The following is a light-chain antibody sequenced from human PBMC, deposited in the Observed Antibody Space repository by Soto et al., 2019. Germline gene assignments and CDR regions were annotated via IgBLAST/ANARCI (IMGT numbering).Light chain of an antibody. CDR2: GAY. V-gene: IGKV3-15*01. J-gene: IGKJ5*01. Sequence: EIVVTQSPAILSVSPGERVTLSCRASQNVISSLAWYQHILGQSPRLLINGAYTRATGMPARFSGSGSGTEFILTISSLQSEDFAVYYCQQRINWPGPFGQGTRFEI. CDR1: QNVISS. CDR3: QQRINWPGP.